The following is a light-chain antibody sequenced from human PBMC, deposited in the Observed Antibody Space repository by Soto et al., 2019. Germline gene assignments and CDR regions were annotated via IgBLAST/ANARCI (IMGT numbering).Light chain of an antibody. V-gene: IGKV3-15*01. CDR3: QRYNDWPLT. CDR1: QGIGIT. CDR2: GAS. J-gene: IGKJ4*01. Sequence: IVMTQSPATLSVSPGERVTLSCRASQGIGITLAWYQQKPGQTPRLLIYGASTRATGIPARFSGGGSGTEFTLTINSLQSEDSAVYYCQRYNDWPLTFGGGTKVEIK.